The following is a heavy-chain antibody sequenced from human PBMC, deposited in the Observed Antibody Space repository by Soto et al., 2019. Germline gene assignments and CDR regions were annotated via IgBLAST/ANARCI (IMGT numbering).Heavy chain of an antibody. CDR3: ARRSPRMFDY. CDR2: IYYSGSA. V-gene: IGHV4-31*03. CDR1: GGSIISGGSY. J-gene: IGHJ4*02. Sequence: QVQLQESGPGLVKPSETLSLTCTVSGGSIISGGSYLSWIRQHPGNGMEWIGYIYYSGSAYYTAYLESRLTISVDTSKNQFYLRLTSVTAADTAVYFCARRSPRMFDYWGQGTLVTVAS. D-gene: IGHD6-19*01.